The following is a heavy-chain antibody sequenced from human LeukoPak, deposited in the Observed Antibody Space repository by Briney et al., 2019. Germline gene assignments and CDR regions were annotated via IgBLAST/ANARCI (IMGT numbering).Heavy chain of an antibody. Sequence: GASVKVSCKASGYTFTSNYMHWVRQAPGQGPEWMGWINPNSGGTNYAQKFQGRVTMTRDTSISTAYMELSRLRSDDTAVYYCAIQQWLERGGFDYWGQGTLVTVSS. CDR1: GYTFTSNY. CDR3: AIQQWLERGGFDY. J-gene: IGHJ4*02. V-gene: IGHV1-2*02. D-gene: IGHD6-19*01. CDR2: INPNSGGT.